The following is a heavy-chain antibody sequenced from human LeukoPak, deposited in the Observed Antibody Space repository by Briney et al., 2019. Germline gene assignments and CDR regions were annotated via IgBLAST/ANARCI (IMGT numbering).Heavy chain of an antibody. V-gene: IGHV3-21*01. J-gene: IGHJ5*02. Sequence: PGGSLRLSCAASGFAFRSYSMHWVRQAPGKGLEWVSSISSTSSFIYYADSLEGRFTISRDNAQNSLHLQMNSLRAEDTAVYYCARDSEGLYGDFDTANWFDPWGQGTLVTVSS. CDR2: ISSTSSFI. CDR1: GFAFRSYS. D-gene: IGHD4-17*01. CDR3: ARDSEGLYGDFDTANWFDP.